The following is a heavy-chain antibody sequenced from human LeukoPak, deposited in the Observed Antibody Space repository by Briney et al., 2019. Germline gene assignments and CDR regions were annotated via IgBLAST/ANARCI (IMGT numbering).Heavy chain of an antibody. J-gene: IGHJ5*02. CDR3: ATTIRLAITIFGVATGDWFDP. CDR1: GGTFSSYA. Sequence: SVKVSCKASGGTFSSYAISWVRQAPGQGLEWMGRIIPILGIANYAQKFQGRVTITADKSTSTAYMELSSLRSEDTAVYYCATTIRLAITIFGVATGDWFDPWGQGTLVTVSS. V-gene: IGHV1-69*04. CDR2: IIPILGIA. D-gene: IGHD3-3*01.